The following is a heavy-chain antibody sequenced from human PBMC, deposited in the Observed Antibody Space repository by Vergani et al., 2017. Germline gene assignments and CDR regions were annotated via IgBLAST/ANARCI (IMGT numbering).Heavy chain of an antibody. D-gene: IGHD3-3*01. CDR1: GYTFTSYD. CDR3: ARGEYYDFWSGYYKYYYYYYGMDV. Sequence: QVQLVQSGAEVKKPGASVKVSCKASGYTFTSYDINWVRQATGQGLEWMGWMNPNSGNTGYAQKFQGRVTMTRNTSISTAYMELSSLRSEDTAVYYCARGEYYDFWSGYYKYYYYYYGMDVWGQGTTVTDSS. V-gene: IGHV1-8*01. CDR2: MNPNSGNT. J-gene: IGHJ6*02.